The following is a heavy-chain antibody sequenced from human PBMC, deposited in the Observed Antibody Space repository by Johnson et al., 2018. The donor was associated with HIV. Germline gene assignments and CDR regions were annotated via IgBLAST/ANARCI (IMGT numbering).Heavy chain of an antibody. J-gene: IGHJ3*02. CDR2: LSYDGSNK. D-gene: IGHD6-13*01. CDR1: GFTFII. V-gene: IGHV3-30*03. CDR3: ARECSSTRWTYGFDI. Sequence: QVQLVESWGGVVQPGRSLRLSCAASGFTFIIYWVRQAPDKGLEWVTILSYDGSNKYYVDSVMGRFTISRDNSKNTLYLQMNSLRAEDTAVDYCARECSSTRWTYGFDIWGQGTMVTVSS.